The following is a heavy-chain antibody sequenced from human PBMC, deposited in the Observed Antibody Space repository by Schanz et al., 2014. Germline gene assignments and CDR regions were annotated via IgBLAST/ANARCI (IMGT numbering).Heavy chain of an antibody. CDR2: INWNGGST. CDR3: AKGQLLSYYFDY. CDR1: GFTFSSYG. D-gene: IGHD2-21*01. J-gene: IGHJ4*02. V-gene: IGHV3-NL1*01. Sequence: QVQLVESGGGVAQPGRSLRLSCAASGFTFSSYGMHWVRQAPGKGLEWVSGINWNGGSTGYADSVKGRFTISRDNSKNTLYLQMNSLRAEDTAVYYCAKGQLLSYYFDYWGQGTLVTVSS.